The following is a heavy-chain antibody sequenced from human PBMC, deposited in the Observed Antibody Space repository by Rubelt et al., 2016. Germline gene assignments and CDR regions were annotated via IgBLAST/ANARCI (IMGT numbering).Heavy chain of an antibody. CDR2: INPSGGST. J-gene: IGHJ4*02. V-gene: IGHV1-46*01. D-gene: IGHD6-6*01. CDR3: ATTIAIRPYYFDY. CDR1: GYTFTSYY. Sequence: QVQLVQSGAEVKKPGASVKVSCKASGYTFTSYYMHWVRQAPGQGLEWMGIINPSGGSTSYGQKFQGRVTMTRDTSTSTAYMELSSLRSEDTAVYYCATTIAIRPYYFDYWGQGTLVTVSS.